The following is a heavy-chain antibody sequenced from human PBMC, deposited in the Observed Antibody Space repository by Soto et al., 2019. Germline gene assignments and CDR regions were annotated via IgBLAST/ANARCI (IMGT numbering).Heavy chain of an antibody. CDR1: GFTFSSYS. Sequence: GGSLRLSCAASGFTFSSYSMNWVRRAPGKGLEWVSSISSSSSYIYYADSVKGRFTISRDNAKNSLYLQMNSLRAEDTAVYYCARHWTHGIDYWGQGTLVTVSS. CDR3: ARHWTHGIDY. CDR2: ISSSSSYI. J-gene: IGHJ4*02. D-gene: IGHD3-3*01. V-gene: IGHV3-21*01.